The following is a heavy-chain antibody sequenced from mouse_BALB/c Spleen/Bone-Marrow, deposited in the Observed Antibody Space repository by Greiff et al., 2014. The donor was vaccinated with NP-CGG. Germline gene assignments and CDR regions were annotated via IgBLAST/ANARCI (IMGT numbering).Heavy chain of an antibody. V-gene: IGHV1S81*02. D-gene: IGHD4-1*01. Sequence: VQLQQSGAELVKPGASVKLSCKASGYTFTSYYMYWVKQRPGQGLEWIGEINPSNGGTNFNEKFKSRATLTVDKSSSTAYMHLISLTSEDTAVCYCTRGRTWDFDYWGQGTTLTVSS. CDR1: GYTFTSYY. J-gene: IGHJ2*01. CDR3: TRGRTWDFDY. CDR2: INPSNGGT.